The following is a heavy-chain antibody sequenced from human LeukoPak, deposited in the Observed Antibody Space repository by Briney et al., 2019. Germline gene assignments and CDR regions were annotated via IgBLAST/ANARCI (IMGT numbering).Heavy chain of an antibody. CDR2: IYSSGNT. V-gene: IGHV3-53*01. CDR3: ARAVFYGDYGPLWDY. J-gene: IGHJ4*02. D-gene: IGHD4-17*01. CDR1: GFSVNINH. Sequence: PGGSLRLSCAASGFSVNINHMIWVRQAPGKGPEWVSVIYSSGNTYYADSVKGRFTISRDNSKNTLYLQMNSLRAEDTAVYYCARAVFYGDYGPLWDYWGQGTLVTVSS.